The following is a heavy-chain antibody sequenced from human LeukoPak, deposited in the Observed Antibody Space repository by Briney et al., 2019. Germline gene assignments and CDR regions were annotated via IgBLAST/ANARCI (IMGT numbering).Heavy chain of an antibody. D-gene: IGHD3-3*01. V-gene: IGHV1-2*02. CDR1: RYTFTGYY. Sequence: ASVKVSCKASRYTFTGYYIHWVRQAPGQGLEWMGLINPHTGAANYSHKFQGRVTMTRDTSISTAYMHLTRLKFDDTATYYCARGKSGYSPWGQGTPVTVSS. CDR3: ARGKSGYSP. CDR2: INPHTGAA. J-gene: IGHJ5*02.